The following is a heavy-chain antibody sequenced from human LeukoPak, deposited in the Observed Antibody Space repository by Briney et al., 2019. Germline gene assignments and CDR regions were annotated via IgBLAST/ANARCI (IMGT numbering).Heavy chain of an antibody. J-gene: IGHJ4*02. CDR3: AKAPVTTCSGAYCYPFDY. Sequence: GGSLRLSCAASGFTFSSYGMHWVRQAPGKGLEWVAVISYDGSNKYYADSVKGRFTISRDSSKNTLYLQMNSLRAGDAAVYYCAKAPVTTCSGAYCYPFDYWSQGTLVTVSS. CDR2: ISYDGSNK. V-gene: IGHV3-30*18. D-gene: IGHD2-15*01. CDR1: GFTFSSYG.